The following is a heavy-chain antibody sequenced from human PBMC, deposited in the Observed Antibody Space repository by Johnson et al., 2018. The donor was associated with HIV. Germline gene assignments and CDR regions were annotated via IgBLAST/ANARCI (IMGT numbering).Heavy chain of an antibody. Sequence: QVQLVESGGGVVQPGRSLRLSCAASGFTFSSYAMHWVRQAPGKGLEWVAVISYDGNNKYYADSVKGRFTISRDNGKNSLYLQMNSLRAEDTALYYCARRDSGSLSFDIWGQGTMVTVSS. CDR3: ARRDSGSLSFDI. V-gene: IGHV3-30-3*01. J-gene: IGHJ3*02. CDR2: ISYDGNNK. CDR1: GFTFSSYA. D-gene: IGHD1-26*01.